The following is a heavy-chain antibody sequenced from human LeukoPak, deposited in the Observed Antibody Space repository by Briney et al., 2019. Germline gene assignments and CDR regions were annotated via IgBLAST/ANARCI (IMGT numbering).Heavy chain of an antibody. J-gene: IGHJ4*02. D-gene: IGHD1-26*01. CDR3: ARGHSEKDGLGYFDY. V-gene: IGHV3-30-3*01. Sequence: GRSLRLSCAASGFTFSSYAMHWVRQAPGKGLEWVAVISYDGSNKYYADSVKGRFTISRDNSKNTLYLQMNSLRAEDTAVYYCARGHSEKDGLGYFDYWGQGTLVTVSS. CDR1: GFTFSSYA. CDR2: ISYDGSNK.